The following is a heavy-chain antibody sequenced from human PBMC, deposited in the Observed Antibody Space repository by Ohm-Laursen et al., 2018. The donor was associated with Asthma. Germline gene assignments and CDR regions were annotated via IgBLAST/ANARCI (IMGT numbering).Heavy chain of an antibody. CDR3: AKDRGTVTTRYFDY. Sequence: SLRLSCAASGFTFISYAMSWVRQAPGKGLEWVSAISGSGGSTYYADSVKGRFTISRDNSKNTLYLQMNRLRAEDTAVYYFAKDRGTVTTRYFDYWGQGTLVTVSS. D-gene: IGHD4-17*01. CDR2: ISGSGGST. V-gene: IGHV3-23*01. CDR1: GFTFISYA. J-gene: IGHJ4*02.